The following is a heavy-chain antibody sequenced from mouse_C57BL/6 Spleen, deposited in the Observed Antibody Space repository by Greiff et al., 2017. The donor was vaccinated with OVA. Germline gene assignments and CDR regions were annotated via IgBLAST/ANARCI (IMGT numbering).Heavy chain of an antibody. D-gene: IGHD3-2*02. J-gene: IGHJ2*01. V-gene: IGHV1-82*01. Sequence: QVQLQQSGPELVKPGASVKISCKASGYAFSSSWMNWVKQRPGKGLEWIGRIYPGDGDTKYNGKFKGKATLTADKSSGTAYMQLISLTSEDAAVYFYARQLRLKNFDYWGQGTTLTVSA. CDR2: IYPGDGDT. CDR3: ARQLRLKNFDY. CDR1: GYAFSSSW.